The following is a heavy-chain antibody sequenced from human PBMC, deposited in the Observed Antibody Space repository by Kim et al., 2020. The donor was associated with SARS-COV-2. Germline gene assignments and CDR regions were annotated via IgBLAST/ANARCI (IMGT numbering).Heavy chain of an antibody. CDR3: ARTFYDSSAYYYVDY. J-gene: IGHJ4*02. Sequence: ASVKVSCKASGYTFTTYGMNWVRQAPGQGLERMGWINTNTGNPTFAQGFTGRFVFSLDTSVSTAYLQISSLKAEDTAVYYCARTFYDSSAYYYVDYWGQGTLVTVSS. CDR1: GYTFTTYG. D-gene: IGHD3-22*01. CDR2: INTNTGNP. V-gene: IGHV7-4-1*02.